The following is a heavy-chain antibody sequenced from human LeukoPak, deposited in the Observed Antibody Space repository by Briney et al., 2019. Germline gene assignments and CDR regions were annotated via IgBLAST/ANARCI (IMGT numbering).Heavy chain of an antibody. CDR3: AKVTGVATMGYYYYYMDV. V-gene: IGHV3-53*01. CDR1: GFTVSNNY. D-gene: IGHD5-12*01. CDR2: IYSGGST. Sequence: GGSLRLSCAASGFTVSNNYMNWVCQAPGKGLEWVSVIYSGGSTYYADSVKGRFTISRDNSKNTLSLQMNSLRAEDTAVYYCAKVTGVATMGYYYYYMDVWGKGTTVTVSS. J-gene: IGHJ6*03.